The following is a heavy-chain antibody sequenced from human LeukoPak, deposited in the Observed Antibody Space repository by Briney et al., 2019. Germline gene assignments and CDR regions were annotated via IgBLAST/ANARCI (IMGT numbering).Heavy chain of an antibody. Sequence: PGGSLRLSCAASGFTFSSYEMNRVRQAPGKGLEWVSYISSSGSTIYYADSVKGRFTISRDNAKTSLYLQMNSLRAEDTAVYYCARDGYYGSGAYYYYGMDVWGQGTTVTVSS. J-gene: IGHJ6*02. CDR1: GFTFSSYE. CDR3: ARDGYYGSGAYYYYGMDV. D-gene: IGHD3-10*01. CDR2: ISSSGSTI. V-gene: IGHV3-48*03.